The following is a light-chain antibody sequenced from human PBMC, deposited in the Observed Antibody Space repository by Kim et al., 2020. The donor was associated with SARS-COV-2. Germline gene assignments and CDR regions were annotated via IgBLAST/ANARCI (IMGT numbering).Light chain of an antibody. Sequence: RVTISCTGTSSNLAAGYDVHWYQQLPGTAPKLLIYANTNRPSGVPRRFSGSKSDTSASLAITGLQAEDEADYYCQSYDSSLSGFWVFGGGTQLTVL. CDR3: QSYDSSLSGFWV. V-gene: IGLV1-40*01. CDR1: SSNLAAGYD. CDR2: ANT. J-gene: IGLJ3*02.